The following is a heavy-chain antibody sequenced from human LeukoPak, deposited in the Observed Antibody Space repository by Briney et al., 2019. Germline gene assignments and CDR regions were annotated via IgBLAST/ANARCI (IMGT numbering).Heavy chain of an antibody. CDR3: ARVGSWSNAFDI. V-gene: IGHV3-53*01. Sequence: GGSLRLSCAASGFTVSSNYMSWVRQAPGKGLEWVSVIYSGGSTYYEDSVKGRFTISRDNSKNTLYLQMNSLRAEDTAVYYCARVGSWSNAFDIWGQGTMVTVSS. D-gene: IGHD6-13*01. CDR1: GFTVSSNY. J-gene: IGHJ3*02. CDR2: IYSGGST.